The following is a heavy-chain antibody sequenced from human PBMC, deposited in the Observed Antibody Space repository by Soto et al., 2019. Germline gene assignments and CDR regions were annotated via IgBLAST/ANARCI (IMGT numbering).Heavy chain of an antibody. CDR2: IYYSGST. V-gene: IGHV4-39*07. CDR3: ARERGFCSSTSCYPFFDY. Sequence: SETLSLTCTVSGGSISSSSYYWGWIRQPPGKGLEWIGNIYYSGSTNYNPSLKSRVTISVDTSKNQFSLKLSSVTAADTAMYYCARERGFCSSTSCYPFFDYCGQGTLVTVSS. D-gene: IGHD2-2*01. J-gene: IGHJ4*02. CDR1: GGSISSSSYY.